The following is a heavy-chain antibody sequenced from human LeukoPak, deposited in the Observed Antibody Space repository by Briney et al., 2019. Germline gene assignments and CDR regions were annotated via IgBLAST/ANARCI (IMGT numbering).Heavy chain of an antibody. CDR1: GFTFSSYS. CDR2: ISSSSSYI. D-gene: IGHD2-15*01. CDR3: ARDNGWSADF. V-gene: IGHV3-21*04. Sequence: GGSLRLSCVASGFTFSSYSMNWVRQAPGKGLEWVSSISSSSSYIYYADSVKGRFTISRDNAKNSLFLQMNSLRAEDTAVYYCARDNGWSADFWGQGTLVTVSS. J-gene: IGHJ4*02.